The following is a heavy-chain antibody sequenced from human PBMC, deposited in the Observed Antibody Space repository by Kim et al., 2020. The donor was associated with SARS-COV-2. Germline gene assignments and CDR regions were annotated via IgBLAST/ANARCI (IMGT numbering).Heavy chain of an antibody. J-gene: IGHJ5*02. D-gene: IGHD6-6*01. CDR3: ARGKLIAARPRGWFDP. CDR1: GGSFSGYY. Sequence: SETLSLTCAVYGGSFSGYYWSWIRQPPGKGLEWIGEINHSGSTNYNPSLKSRVTISVDTSKNQFSLTLSSVTAADTAVYYCARGKLIAARPRGWFDPWGQGTLVTVSS. CDR2: INHSGST. V-gene: IGHV4-34*01.